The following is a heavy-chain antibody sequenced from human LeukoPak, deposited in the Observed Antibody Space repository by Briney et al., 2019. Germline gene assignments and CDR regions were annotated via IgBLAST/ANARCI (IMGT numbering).Heavy chain of an antibody. J-gene: IGHJ4*02. V-gene: IGHV4-34*01. CDR1: GGSFSGYY. CDR2: INHSGST. CDR3: AVVAATPTYYFDY. D-gene: IGHD2-15*01. Sequence: PSETLSLTCAVYGGSFSGYYWSWIRQPPGKGLEWIGEINHSGSTNYNPSLQSRVTISVDTSKNQFSLKLSSVTAADTAVYYCAVVAATPTYYFDYWGQGTLVTVSS.